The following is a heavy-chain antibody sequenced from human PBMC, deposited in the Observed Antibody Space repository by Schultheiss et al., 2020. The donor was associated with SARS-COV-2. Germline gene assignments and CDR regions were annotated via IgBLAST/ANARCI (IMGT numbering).Heavy chain of an antibody. D-gene: IGHD2-8*01. J-gene: IGHJ4*02. CDR3: ARDGGSCTNGVCYAFDY. CDR1: GFTFSSYA. V-gene: IGHV3-7*01. Sequence: GGSLRLSCAASGFTFSSYAMHWVRQAPGKGLEWVANINQDGREKYYVDSVKGRFTVSRDNAKNSVYLQMNSLGVEDTAVYYCARDGGSCTNGVCYAFDYWGQGTLVTVSS. CDR2: INQDGREK.